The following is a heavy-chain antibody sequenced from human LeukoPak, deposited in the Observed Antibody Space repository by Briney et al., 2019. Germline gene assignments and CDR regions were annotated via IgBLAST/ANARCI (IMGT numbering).Heavy chain of an antibody. V-gene: IGHV3-66*01. D-gene: IGHD2-2*01. CDR2: IYSCGST. J-gene: IGHJ6*03. Sequence: GGSLRLSCAASGFTVSSNYMSWVRQAPGKGLEWVSIIYSCGSTYYADSVKGRFTISRDNSRNTLYLQMNSLRAEDTAVYYCARDRSVGSYCSTTTLDMDVWGKGTTVTVSS. CDR3: ARDRSVGSYCSTTTLDMDV. CDR1: GFTVSSNY.